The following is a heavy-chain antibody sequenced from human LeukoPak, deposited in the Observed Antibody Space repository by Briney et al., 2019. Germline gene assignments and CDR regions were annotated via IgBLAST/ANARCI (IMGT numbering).Heavy chain of an antibody. CDR2: INHSGST. CDR1: GGSFSGHY. V-gene: IGHV4-34*01. CDR3: ARGLMTTVTTTPFYYYYYMDV. D-gene: IGHD4-17*01. J-gene: IGHJ6*03. Sequence: SETLSLTCAVYGGSFSGHYWSWIRQPPGKGLEWIGEINHSGSTNYNPSLKSRVTISVDTSKNQYSLKLSSVTAADTAVYYCARGLMTTVTTTPFYYYYYMDVWGKGTTVTVSS.